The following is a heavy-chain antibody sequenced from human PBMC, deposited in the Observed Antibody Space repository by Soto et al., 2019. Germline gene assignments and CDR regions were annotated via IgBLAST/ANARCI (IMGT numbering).Heavy chain of an antibody. CDR1: GGTFSSYA. CDR3: AYSYSSSPGWAFDI. V-gene: IGHV1-69*13. CDR2: IIPIFGTA. D-gene: IGHD6-6*01. Sequence: ASVKVSCKASGGTFSSYAISWVRQAPGQGLEWMGGIIPIFGTANYAQKFQGRVTITADESTSTAYMELSSLRSEDTAVYYCAYSYSSSPGWAFDIWGQGTMVTVSS. J-gene: IGHJ3*02.